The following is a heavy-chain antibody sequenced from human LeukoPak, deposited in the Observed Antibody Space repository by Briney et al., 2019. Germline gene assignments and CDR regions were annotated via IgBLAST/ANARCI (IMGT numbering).Heavy chain of an antibody. CDR1: GYTFTSYG. CDR3: ARSGSYYYYYGMDV. Sequence: ASMKVSCKASGYTFTSYGISWVRQAPGQGLEWMGWISAYNGNTNYAQKLQGRVTMTTDTSTSTAYMELRSLRSDDTAVYYCARSGSYYYYYGMDVWGQGTTVTVSS. V-gene: IGHV1-18*01. J-gene: IGHJ6*02. CDR2: ISAYNGNT. D-gene: IGHD1-26*01.